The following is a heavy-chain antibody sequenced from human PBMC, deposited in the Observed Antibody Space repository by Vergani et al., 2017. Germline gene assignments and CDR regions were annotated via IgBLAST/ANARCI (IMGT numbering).Heavy chain of an antibody. D-gene: IGHD1-26*01. CDR3: ARDRGSGSYYDFDY. CDR2: IDYSWST. V-gene: IGHV4-30-4*08. CDR1: GGSISSGDYY. J-gene: IGHJ4*02. Sequence: QVQLQESGPGLVKPSQTLSLTCTVSGGSISSGDYYWSWIRQPPGKGLEWFGDIDYSWSTYYNPSLKSRVTISVDTSKNQFSLRLSSVTAADTAVYYCARDRGSGSYYDFDYWGQGTLVTVSS.